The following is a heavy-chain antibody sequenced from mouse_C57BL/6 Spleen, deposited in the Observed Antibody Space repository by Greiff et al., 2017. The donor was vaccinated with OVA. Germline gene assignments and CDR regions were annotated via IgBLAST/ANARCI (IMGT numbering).Heavy chain of an antibody. CDR1: GYAFSSSW. D-gene: IGHD4-1*01. V-gene: IGHV1-82*01. CDR2: IYPGDGDT. CDR3: ARERKGPDWEWYFDV. J-gene: IGHJ1*03. Sequence: QVQLQQSGPELVKPGASVKISCKASGYAFSSSWMNWVKQRPGKGLEWIGRIYPGDGDTNYNGKFKGKATLTADKSSSTAYMQLSSLTSEDSAVYFCARERKGPDWEWYFDVWGTGTTVTVSS.